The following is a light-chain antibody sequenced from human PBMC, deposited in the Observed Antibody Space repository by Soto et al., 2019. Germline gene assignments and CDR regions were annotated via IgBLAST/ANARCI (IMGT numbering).Light chain of an antibody. V-gene: IGKV3-20*01. CDR3: QQYGNSVT. CDR1: QSVYNNY. CDR2: GAS. Sequence: EIVLTQSPGTLSLSPGERATLSCRASQSVYNNYIAWYQQSPGQAPRVVIYGASTRATGTPDRFSGSGSGTDFTLTISRLEPEDSAVYYCQQYGNSVTFGGGTKVAMK. J-gene: IGKJ4*01.